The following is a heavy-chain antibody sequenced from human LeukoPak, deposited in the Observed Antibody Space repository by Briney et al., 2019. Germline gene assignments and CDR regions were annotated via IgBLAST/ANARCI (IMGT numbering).Heavy chain of an antibody. CDR3: ARLTPGKNWFDP. Sequence: PSETLSLTCAVSGYSINSAYYWGWIRQPPGKGLEWIGSMYHSGITYYSPSLKSRVTISVDTSKNQFSLKLNSVTAADTAVYYCARLTPGKNWFDPWGQGTLVTVSS. V-gene: IGHV4-38-2*01. CDR2: MYHSGIT. J-gene: IGHJ5*02. CDR1: GYSINSAYY. D-gene: IGHD3-10*01.